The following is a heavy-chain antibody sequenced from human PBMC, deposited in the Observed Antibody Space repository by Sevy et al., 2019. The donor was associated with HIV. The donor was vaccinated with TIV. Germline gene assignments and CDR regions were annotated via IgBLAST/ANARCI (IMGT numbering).Heavy chain of an antibody. J-gene: IGHJ4*02. V-gene: IGHV3-30*02. CDR3: AKDFNGGSIAARPFFGY. CDR2: IRYDGSNK. Sequence: GGSLRLSCAASGFTFSSYGMHWVRQAPGKGLEWVAFIRYDGSNKYYADSVKGRFTISRDNSKNTLYLQMNSLRAEDTAVYYCAKDFNGGSIAARPFFGYWGQGTLVTVSS. CDR1: GFTFSSYG. D-gene: IGHD6-6*01.